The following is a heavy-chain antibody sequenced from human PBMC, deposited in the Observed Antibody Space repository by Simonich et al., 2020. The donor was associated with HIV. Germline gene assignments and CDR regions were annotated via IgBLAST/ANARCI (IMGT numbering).Heavy chain of an antibody. V-gene: IGHV3-9*01. CDR1: GFTFDDYA. D-gene: IGHD3-10*01. J-gene: IGHJ4*02. Sequence: EVQLVESGGGLVQPGRSLRLSCAASGFTFDDYAMHWVRQAPGKGLGWVSGISWNRGSIGYADSGKGRFTISRDNAKNSLYLQMNSLRAEDTALYYCAKDKGAYYGSGSPVYWGQGTLVTVSS. CDR2: ISWNRGSI. CDR3: AKDKGAYYGSGSPVY.